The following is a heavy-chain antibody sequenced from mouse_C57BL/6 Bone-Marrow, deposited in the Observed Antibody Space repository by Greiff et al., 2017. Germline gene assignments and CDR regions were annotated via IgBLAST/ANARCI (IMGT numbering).Heavy chain of an antibody. CDR1: GYTFTSYW. Sequence: QVQLQQPGAELVMPGASVKLSCKPSGYTFTSYWMPWLKQRPGQGLEWIGEIDPSDSYTNYNQQFKGKSTLTVDKSSSTAYMQLSSLTSEDSAVYYCARDYGSSYNWYFDVWGTGTTVTGSS. V-gene: IGHV1-69*01. J-gene: IGHJ1*03. CDR3: ARDYGSSYNWYFDV. D-gene: IGHD1-1*01. CDR2: IDPSDSYT.